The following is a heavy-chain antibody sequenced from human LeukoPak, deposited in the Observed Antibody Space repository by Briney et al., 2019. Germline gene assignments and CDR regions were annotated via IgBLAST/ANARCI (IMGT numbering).Heavy chain of an antibody. J-gene: IGHJ4*02. Sequence: ASVKVSCMASGYTFTGYYMHWVRHAPGQGLEWMGWINPNSGGTNYAQKFQGRVTMTRDTSISTAYMDLSRLRSDDTAVYYCARMPYDSSGLDSYYFDYWGQGTLVTVSS. CDR2: INPNSGGT. CDR1: GYTFTGYY. D-gene: IGHD3-22*01. V-gene: IGHV1-2*02. CDR3: ARMPYDSSGLDSYYFDY.